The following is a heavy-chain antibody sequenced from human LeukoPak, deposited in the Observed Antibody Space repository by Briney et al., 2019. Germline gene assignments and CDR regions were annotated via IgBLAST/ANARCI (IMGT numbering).Heavy chain of an antibody. CDR2: INHSGST. CDR3: ARGRYSSGWRYYFDY. Sequence: SETLSLTCTVSGGSISSYYWSWIRQPPGKGLEWIGEINHSGSTNYNPSLKSRVTISVDTSKNQFSLKLSSVTAADTAVYYCARGRYSSGWRYYFDYWGQGTLVTVSS. J-gene: IGHJ4*02. CDR1: GGSISSYY. V-gene: IGHV4-34*01. D-gene: IGHD6-19*01.